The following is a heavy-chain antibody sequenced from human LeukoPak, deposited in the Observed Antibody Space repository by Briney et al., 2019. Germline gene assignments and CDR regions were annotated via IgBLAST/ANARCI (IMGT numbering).Heavy chain of an antibody. D-gene: IGHD4-23*01. J-gene: IGHJ4*02. CDR3: AANGGPFDF. Sequence: PGGSLRLSCAXXGFTFXXXXXXXXXXXXXXXLEWVXNINQHGTXXXXXXXXRGRXXXXXXXAKNSLYLQMNSLRAEDTAVYYCAANGGPFDFWGQGTLVTVSS. CDR1: GFTFXXXX. CDR2: INQHGTXX. V-gene: IGHV3-7*03.